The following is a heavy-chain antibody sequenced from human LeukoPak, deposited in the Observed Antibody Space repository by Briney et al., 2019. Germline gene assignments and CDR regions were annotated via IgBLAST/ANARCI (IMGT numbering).Heavy chain of an antibody. J-gene: IGHJ4*02. V-gene: IGHV1-24*01. D-gene: IGHD3-16*01. CDR2: FDIEDEKR. CDR3: TTEYMTSAWRWGY. Sequence: ASVKVSCKGSGHTLTELSVHWVRQAPGKGLEWLGGFDIEDEKRWYERKVRGRVTVTEDTSIDTAYMELSGLTSDDTAVYFCTTEYMTSAWRWGYWGQGTLVVVSS. CDR1: GHTLTELS.